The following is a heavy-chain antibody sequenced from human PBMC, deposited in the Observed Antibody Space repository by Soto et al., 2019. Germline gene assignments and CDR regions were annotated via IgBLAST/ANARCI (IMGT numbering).Heavy chain of an antibody. V-gene: IGHV1-69*12. CDR2: IIPVFGTS. CDR1: GGTLSSYS. J-gene: IGHJ4*02. CDR3: AKDVETSGWYHGFDY. Sequence: VQLVQSGAEVKKPGSSVKVSCKVSGGTLSSYSISWVRQAPGQGLEWMGGIIPVFGTSNHAQKFQGRVTFTADESVDTVYMELGSLRGEDTAVYYCAKDVETSGWYHGFDYWGQGTLVTVSS. D-gene: IGHD6-19*01.